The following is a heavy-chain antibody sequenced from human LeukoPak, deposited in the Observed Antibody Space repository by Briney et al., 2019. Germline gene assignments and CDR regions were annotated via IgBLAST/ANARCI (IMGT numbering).Heavy chain of an antibody. D-gene: IGHD2-15*01. CDR2: IIPILGIA. CDR1: A. J-gene: IGHJ6*03. V-gene: IGHV1-69*04. Sequence: AXSXVXQAPGQGXEWMGRIIPILGIANYAQKFQGRVTITADKSTSTAYMELSSLRSEDTAVYYCARATLGGGSWARYYYYMDVWGKGTTVTVSS. CDR3: ARATLGGGSWARYYYYMDV.